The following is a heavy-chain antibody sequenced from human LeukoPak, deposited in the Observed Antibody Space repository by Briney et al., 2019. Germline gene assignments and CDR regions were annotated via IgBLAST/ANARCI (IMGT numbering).Heavy chain of an antibody. D-gene: IGHD3-10*01. CDR3: ARDAGSGSYYKPYYYYMDV. CDR2: INPNSGGT. V-gene: IGHV1-2*02. Sequence: ASVKVSCKASGYTFTGYYMHWVRQAPGQGLEWMGWINPNSGGTNYAQKFQGRVTMTRDTSISTAYMELSRLRSDDTAVYYCARDAGSGSYYKPYYYYMDVWGKGTTVTVSS. J-gene: IGHJ6*03. CDR1: GYTFTGYY.